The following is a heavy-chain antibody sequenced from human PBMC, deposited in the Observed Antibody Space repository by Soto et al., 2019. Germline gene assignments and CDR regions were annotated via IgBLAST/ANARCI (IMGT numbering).Heavy chain of an antibody. CDR3: ASFIQLEPGHYYYYGMDV. J-gene: IGHJ6*02. V-gene: IGHV4-30-4*01. CDR1: GGSISSGDYY. D-gene: IGHD5-18*01. Sequence: KPSETLSLTCTVSGGSISSGDYYWSWIRQPPGKGLEWIGYIYYSGSTYYNPSLKSRVTISVDTSKNQFSLKLSSVTAADTAVYYCASFIQLEPGHYYYYGMDVWGQGTTVTVSS. CDR2: IYYSGST.